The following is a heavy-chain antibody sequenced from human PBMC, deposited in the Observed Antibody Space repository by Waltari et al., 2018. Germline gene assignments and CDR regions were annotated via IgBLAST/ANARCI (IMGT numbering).Heavy chain of an antibody. J-gene: IGHJ6*03. CDR1: GFTFKPYS. Sequence: QEQLVESGGGVVPPGQSLTLSCAASGFTFKPYSLHWVRQAPGRGLQGVAGISSNGNTKYYADAVKGRFTISRDNSRNILHLQMNSLRPEDTAVYFCARVWRDFFYYFMDVWGQGTTVTVSS. CDR2: ISSNGNTK. CDR3: ARVWRDFFYYFMDV. V-gene: IGHV3-30*16.